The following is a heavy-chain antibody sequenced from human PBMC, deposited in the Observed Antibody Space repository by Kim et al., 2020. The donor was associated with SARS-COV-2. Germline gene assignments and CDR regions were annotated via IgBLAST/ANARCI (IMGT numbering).Heavy chain of an antibody. CDR3: ARDHGEPYAFDI. Sequence: GGSLRLSCAASGFTFSSYAMHWVRQAPGKGLEWVAVISYDGSNKYYADSVKGRFTISRDNSKNTLYLQMNSLRAEDTAVYYCARDHGEPYAFDIWGQGT. J-gene: IGHJ3*02. CDR1: GFTFSSYA. D-gene: IGHD4-17*01. CDR2: ISYDGSNK. V-gene: IGHV3-30*04.